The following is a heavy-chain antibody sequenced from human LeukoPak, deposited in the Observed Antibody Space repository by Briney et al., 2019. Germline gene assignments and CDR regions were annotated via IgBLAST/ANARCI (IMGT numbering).Heavy chain of an antibody. J-gene: IGHJ3*02. V-gene: IGHV3-7*01. D-gene: IGHD3-22*01. CDR3: ATYDSSGYPRGGAFDI. CDR2: IKQDGSEK. Sequence: GGSLRLSCAASGFTFSSYWMSWVRQAPGKGLEWVANIKQDGSEKYYVGSVKGRFTISRDNAKSSLYLQMNSLRAEDTAVYYCATYDSSGYPRGGAFDIWGQGTMVTVSS. CDR1: GFTFSSYW.